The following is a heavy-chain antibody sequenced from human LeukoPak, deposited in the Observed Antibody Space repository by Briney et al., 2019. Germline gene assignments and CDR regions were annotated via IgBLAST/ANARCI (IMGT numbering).Heavy chain of an antibody. Sequence: PVKVSCKASGGTFSSYAISWVRQAPGQGLEWMGGIIPIFGTANYAQKFQGRVTITADESTSTAYMELSSLRSEDTAVYYCARDADTAMAMGFDYWGQGTLVTVSS. CDR1: GGTFSSYA. J-gene: IGHJ4*02. D-gene: IGHD5-18*01. V-gene: IGHV1-69*01. CDR2: IIPIFGTA. CDR3: ARDADTAMAMGFDY.